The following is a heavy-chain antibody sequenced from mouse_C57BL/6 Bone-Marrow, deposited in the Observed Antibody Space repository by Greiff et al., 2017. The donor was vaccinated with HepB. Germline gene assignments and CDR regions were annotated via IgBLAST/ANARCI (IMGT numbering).Heavy chain of an antibody. CDR2: IDPENGDT. D-gene: IGHD2-4*01. V-gene: IGHV14-4*01. CDR3: TSYDYAPAWFAY. CDR1: GFNIKDDY. J-gene: IGHJ3*01. Sequence: VQLQQSGAELVRPGASVKLSCTASGFNIKDDYMHWVKQRPEQGLEWIGWIDPENGDTEYASKFQGKATITADTSSNTAYLQLSSLTSEDTAVYYFTSYDYAPAWFAYWGQGTRVTVSA.